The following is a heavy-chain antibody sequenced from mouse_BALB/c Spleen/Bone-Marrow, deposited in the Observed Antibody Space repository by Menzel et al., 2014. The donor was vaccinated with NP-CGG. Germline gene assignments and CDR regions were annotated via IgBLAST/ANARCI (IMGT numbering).Heavy chain of an antibody. V-gene: IGHV5-9-2*01. CDR3: ARHAYYDQTEVSFVY. CDR1: GFTFNSYG. D-gene: IGHD2-4*01. J-gene: IGHJ3*01. Sequence: EVKVVESGGGLVKSGGSLKLSCAASGFTFNSYGMSWVRQTPVKRLEWVATISGGGSYTFYPDSVKGRFTPPRDNAKNNLCLQLSSLRSEDTALYHCARHAYYDQTEVSFVYWGQGTLVTVSA. CDR2: ISGGGSYT.